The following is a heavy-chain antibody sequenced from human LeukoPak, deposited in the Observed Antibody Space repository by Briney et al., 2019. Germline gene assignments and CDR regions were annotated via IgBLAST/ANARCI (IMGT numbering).Heavy chain of an antibody. CDR3: ARVEGEEWGPNYYYMDV. Sequence: SETLSLTCTVSGGSVSGSSFYWGWIRQPPGKGLEWIGNIYYSGSTYYNPSLKSRVTISIDTSKNQFSLKLSSVTAADTAVYYCARVEGEEWGPNYYYMDVWGKGTTVTVSS. CDR2: IYYSGST. V-gene: IGHV4-39*07. D-gene: IGHD3-10*01. J-gene: IGHJ6*03. CDR1: GGSVSGSSFY.